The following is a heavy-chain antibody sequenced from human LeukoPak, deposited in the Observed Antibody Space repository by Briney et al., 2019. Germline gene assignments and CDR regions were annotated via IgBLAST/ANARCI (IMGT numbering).Heavy chain of an antibody. CDR2: ISAYNGNT. Sequence: ASVKVSCKASGYTFTSYGISWVRQAPGQGLEWMGWISAYNGNTNYAQKLQGRVTMTTDTSTSTAYMELRSLRSDDTAVYYCARGEMHSSSWYETPLDYWGQGTLVTVSS. J-gene: IGHJ4*02. CDR3: ARGEMHSSSWYETPLDY. D-gene: IGHD6-13*01. V-gene: IGHV1-18*01. CDR1: GYTFTSYG.